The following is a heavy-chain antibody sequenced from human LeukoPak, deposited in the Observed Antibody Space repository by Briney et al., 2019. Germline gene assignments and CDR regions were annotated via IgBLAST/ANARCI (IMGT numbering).Heavy chain of an antibody. Sequence: PSETLSLTCTVSGGSISSYYWSWIRQPAGKGLEWIGRIYTSGSTNYNPSLKSRVTMSVDTSKNQFSLKLSSVTAADTAVYYCASPGYCSSTSCRRDYFDYWGQGTLVTVSS. CDR3: ASPGYCSSTSCRRDYFDY. V-gene: IGHV4-4*07. CDR2: IYTSGST. D-gene: IGHD2-2*01. J-gene: IGHJ4*02. CDR1: GGSISSYY.